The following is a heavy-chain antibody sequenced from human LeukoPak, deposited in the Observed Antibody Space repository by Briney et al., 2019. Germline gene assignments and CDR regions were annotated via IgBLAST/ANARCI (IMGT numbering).Heavy chain of an antibody. J-gene: IGHJ4*02. CDR2: IIPIFGSA. CDR1: GGTFSNFA. Sequence: SVKVSCKVSGGTFSNFAINWVRQAPGHGLEWMGGIIPIFGSANYAQKLQGRVTMTTDTSTSTAYMELRSLRSDDTAVYYCAREVGGVGFDYWGQGTLVTVSS. CDR3: AREVGGVGFDY. V-gene: IGHV1-69*05. D-gene: IGHD2-8*01.